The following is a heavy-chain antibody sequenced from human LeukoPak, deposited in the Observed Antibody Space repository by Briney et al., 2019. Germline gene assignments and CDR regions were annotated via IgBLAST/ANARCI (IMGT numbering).Heavy chain of an antibody. CDR3: AKEQLDYYGDNESFDY. J-gene: IGHJ4*02. D-gene: IGHD4-17*01. CDR2: ISGSGGST. CDR1: GFTFSSYG. Sequence: GGSLRLSCAASGFTFSSYGMNWVRQAPGKGLEWVSAISGSGGSTYYADSVKGRFTISRDNSKNTLYLQMNSLRAEDTAVYYCAKEQLDYYGDNESFDYWGQGTLVTVSS. V-gene: IGHV3-23*01.